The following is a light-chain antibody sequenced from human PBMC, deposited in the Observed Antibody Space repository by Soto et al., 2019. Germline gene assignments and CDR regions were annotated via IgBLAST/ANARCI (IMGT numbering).Light chain of an antibody. CDR1: QGNNSF. Sequence: IQLTQSPSSLSASGGDRVTISCRASQGNNSFVAWYQQKSGKAPKLLIYAASTLQSGVPSRFSGSGSGTDFTLTISSLQPEDFATYYCQQLNDRRFSFGQGTKVDSK. CDR2: AAS. V-gene: IGKV1-9*01. CDR3: QQLNDRRFS. J-gene: IGKJ2*01.